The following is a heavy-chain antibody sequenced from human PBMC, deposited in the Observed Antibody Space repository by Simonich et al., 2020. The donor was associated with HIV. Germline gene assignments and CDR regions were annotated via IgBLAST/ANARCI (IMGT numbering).Heavy chain of an antibody. CDR3: ARGGGTYYGGFYYMDV. CDR1: GGSFSGYY. J-gene: IGHJ6*03. V-gene: IGHV4-34*01. D-gene: IGHD1-26*01. Sequence: QVQLQESGPGLVRPSETLSLTCAVYGGSFSGYYWSWIRQPPGKGLEWIGEINHSGSTNYNPSLKRRVTISEDTSKNQFSLKLSSVTAADTAVYYCARGGGTYYGGFYYMDVWGKGTTVTVSS. CDR2: INHSGST.